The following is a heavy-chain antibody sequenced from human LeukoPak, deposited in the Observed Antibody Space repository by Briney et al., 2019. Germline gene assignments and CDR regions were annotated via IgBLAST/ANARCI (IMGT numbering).Heavy chain of an antibody. CDR3: TTTLLRGVIIPFDY. V-gene: IGHV3-15*01. CDR2: IKSKTDGGTT. CDR1: GFTFSNAW. D-gene: IGHD3-10*01. Sequence: GGSLRLSCAASGFTFSNAWMSWVRQAPGKGLEWAGRIKSKTDGGTTDYAAPVKGRFTISRDDSKNTLYLQMNSLKTEDTAVYYCTTTLLRGVIIPFDYWGQGTLVTVSS. J-gene: IGHJ4*02.